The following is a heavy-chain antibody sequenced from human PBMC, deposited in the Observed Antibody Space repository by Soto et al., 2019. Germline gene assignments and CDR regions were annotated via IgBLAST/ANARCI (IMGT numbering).Heavy chain of an antibody. V-gene: IGHV3-23*01. CDR3: ATDFYDSPLYFDR. D-gene: IGHD3-3*01. Sequence: EVQLLESGGGLVQPGGSLRLSCAASGFTFSSYAMSWVRQAPGKGLEWVSGISGSGGSTYYADSVRGRFSVSRDNSKKTVYLQTNSLRAEETAVYYCATDFYDSPLYFDRWGQGTLVNVSS. J-gene: IGHJ4*02. CDR1: GFTFSSYA. CDR2: ISGSGGST.